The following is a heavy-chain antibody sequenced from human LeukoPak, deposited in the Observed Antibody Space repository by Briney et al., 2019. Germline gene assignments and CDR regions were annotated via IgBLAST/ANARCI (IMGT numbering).Heavy chain of an antibody. V-gene: IGHV3-23*01. D-gene: IGHD3-22*01. J-gene: IGHJ4*02. CDR1: GFTFSSYW. CDR3: AKGGSSRSWTALGYDSSGYPIDY. Sequence: GGSLRLSCAASGFTFSSYWMYWVRQAPGKGLEWVSAISGSGGSTYYADSVKGRFTISRDNSKNTLYLQMNSLRAEDTAVYYCAKGGSSRSWTALGYDSSGYPIDYWGQGTLVTVSS. CDR2: ISGSGGST.